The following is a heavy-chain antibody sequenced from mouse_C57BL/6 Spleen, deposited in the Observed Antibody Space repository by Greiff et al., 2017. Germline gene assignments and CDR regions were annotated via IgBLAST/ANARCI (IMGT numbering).Heavy chain of an antibody. CDR3: ARSGYYGSMDY. CDR1: GYTFTSYW. D-gene: IGHD1-1*01. J-gene: IGHJ4*01. CDR2: IHPNSGST. V-gene: IGHV1-64*01. Sequence: QVQLKQPGAELVKPGASVKLSCKASGYTFTSYWMHWVKQRPGQGLEWIGMIHPNSGSTNYNEKFKSKATLTVDKSSSTAYMQLSSLTSEDSAVYYCARSGYYGSMDYWGQGTSVTVSA.